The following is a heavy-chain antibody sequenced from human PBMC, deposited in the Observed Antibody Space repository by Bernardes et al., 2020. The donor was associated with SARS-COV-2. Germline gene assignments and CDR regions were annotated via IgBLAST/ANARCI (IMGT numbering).Heavy chain of an antibody. CDR3: VRNGYYSLDH. D-gene: IGHD5-18*01. Sequence: SETLSLTCSVSGASITPHSCWSWVRQSPTKGLAWSGEMNHNGNINYSPSLESRVTFLLAISKNQFSLRLNSVTAADTAFYYCVRNGYYSLDHWGQGTLVTVSS. J-gene: IGHJ4*02. V-gene: IGHV4-4*02. CDR2: MNHNGNI. CDR1: GASITPHSC.